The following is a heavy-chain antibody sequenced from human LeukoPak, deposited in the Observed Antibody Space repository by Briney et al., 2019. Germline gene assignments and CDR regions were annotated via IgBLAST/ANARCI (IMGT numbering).Heavy chain of an antibody. CDR1: GRSISSYY. J-gene: IGHJ4*02. D-gene: IGHD4-23*01. V-gene: IGHV4-59*01. CDR3: ARSPTVVTPHLDY. CDR2: IYYSGST. Sequence: PSETLSLTCTVSGRSISSYYWSWTQQPPGKGLEWIGYIYYSGSTNYNPPLKSRVTISVDTSKNQFSLKLSSVTAADTAVYYCARSPTVVTPHLDYWGQGTLVTVSS.